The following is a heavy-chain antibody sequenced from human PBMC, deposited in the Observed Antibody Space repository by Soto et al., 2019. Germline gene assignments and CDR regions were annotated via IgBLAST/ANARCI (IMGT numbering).Heavy chain of an antibody. D-gene: IGHD3-10*01. CDR3: ARDLDASGSYYTDY. CDR2: ISVYTGNI. V-gene: IGHV1-18*01. J-gene: IGHJ4*02. CDR1: GYTFTNYG. Sequence: ASVKVSCKASGYTFTNYGINWVRQAPGQGLEWMGWISVYTGNINYAQKLQGRVTMTMDTSTSTAYMELRSLRSDDTAVYYCARDLDASGSYYTDYWGQGTLVTVSS.